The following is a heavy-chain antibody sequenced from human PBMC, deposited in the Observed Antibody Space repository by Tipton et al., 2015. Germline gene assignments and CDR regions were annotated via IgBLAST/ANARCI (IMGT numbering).Heavy chain of an antibody. Sequence: TLSLTCTVSDGSISDDYWNWIRQPPGKGLEWIGYIYNSGSTNYNPSLKSRVSMSVDTSKTQFSLEMRSVTATDTAVYYCARARGRHGGLFDSWGQGTLVTVSS. J-gene: IGHJ4*02. CDR1: DGSISDDY. CDR2: IYNSGST. V-gene: IGHV4-4*09. D-gene: IGHD4-23*01. CDR3: ARARGRHGGLFDS.